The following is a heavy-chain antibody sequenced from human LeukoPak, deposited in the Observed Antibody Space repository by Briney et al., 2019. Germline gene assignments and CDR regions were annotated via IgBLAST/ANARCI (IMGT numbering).Heavy chain of an antibody. Sequence: HGESLKISCKGSGYNFTNYWIVWVRQMPGKGLEWMGIIYPGDSDATYSPSFQGQVTISAHESISTAYLQLSSINASDTAMFYCARRSYDAYAMDVWGQGTTVTVSS. J-gene: IGHJ6*02. V-gene: IGHV5-51*01. D-gene: IGHD3-16*01. CDR2: IYPGDSDA. CDR1: GYNFTNYW. CDR3: ARRSYDAYAMDV.